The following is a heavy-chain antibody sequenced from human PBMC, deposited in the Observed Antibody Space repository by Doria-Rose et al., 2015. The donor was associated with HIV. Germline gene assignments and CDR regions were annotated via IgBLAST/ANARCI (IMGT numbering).Heavy chain of an antibody. CDR2: ISSSGTT. Sequence: QVQLQESGPGLVRPSQTLSLTCTVSGDSISSGDSFWSWIRQPPGKGPELIGYISSSGTTYYYTSLKCRLTISLDASKNQFSLNLNSVTAADTAVYYCARARNYDFPHFFDFWGQGTLVTVSS. CDR1: GDSISSGDSF. J-gene: IGHJ4*02. V-gene: IGHV4-30-4*01. D-gene: IGHD3-22*01. CDR3: ARARNYDFPHFFDF.